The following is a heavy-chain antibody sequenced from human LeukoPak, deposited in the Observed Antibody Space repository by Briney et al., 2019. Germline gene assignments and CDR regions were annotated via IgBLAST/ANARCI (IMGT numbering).Heavy chain of an antibody. CDR1: GFTFDDYA. J-gene: IGHJ4*02. Sequence: GGSLRLSCAASGFTFDDYAMHWVRQAPGKGLEWVSGISWNSGSIGYADSVKGRFTISRDNAKNSLYLQMNSLRAEDTALYYCAKDIGDFWSVYPGPYFDYWGQGTLVTVSS. D-gene: IGHD3-3*01. V-gene: IGHV3-9*01. CDR3: AKDIGDFWSVYPGPYFDY. CDR2: ISWNSGSI.